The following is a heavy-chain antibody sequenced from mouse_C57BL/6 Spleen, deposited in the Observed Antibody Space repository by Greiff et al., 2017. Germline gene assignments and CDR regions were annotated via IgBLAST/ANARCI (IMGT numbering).Heavy chain of an antibody. CDR1: GYTFTDYY. V-gene: IGHV1-26*01. Sequence: EVQLQQSGPELVKPGASVKISCKASGYTFTDYYMNWVKQSHGKSLEWIGDINPNNGGTSYNQKFKGKATLTVDKSSSTAYMELRSLTSEDSAVYYSARGIYHGQLRGFAYWGQGTLVTVSA. CDR3: ARGIYHGQLRGFAY. CDR2: INPNNGGT. J-gene: IGHJ3*01. D-gene: IGHD2-1*01.